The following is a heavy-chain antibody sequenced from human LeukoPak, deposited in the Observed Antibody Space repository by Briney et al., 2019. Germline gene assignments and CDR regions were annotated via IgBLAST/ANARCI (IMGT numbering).Heavy chain of an antibody. D-gene: IGHD3-22*01. CDR1: GFTVSSKY. V-gene: IGHV3-66*01. J-gene: IGHJ4*02. Sequence: GGSLRLSCAASGFTVSSKYMSWVRQAPGKGLEWVSIIYSGGSTDYADSAKGRFTISRDNSKNTLYLQMNSLTAEDTAVYYCATGGHYYDSSDYYYAFDYWGQGTLVTVSS. CDR2: IYSGGST. CDR3: ATGGHYYDSSDYYYAFDY.